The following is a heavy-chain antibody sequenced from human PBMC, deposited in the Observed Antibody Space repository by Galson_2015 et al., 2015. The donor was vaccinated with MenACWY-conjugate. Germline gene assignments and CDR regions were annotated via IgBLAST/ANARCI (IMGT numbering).Heavy chain of an antibody. D-gene: IGHD3-16*01. V-gene: IGHV3-53*04. CDR2: IYDSGST. CDR1: GFSVSINY. Sequence: SLRLSCAASGFSVSINYMSWVRQAPGKGLEWVSVIYDSGSTYLADSVKGRFTLSRHKSNNTLELHMNRLRPDDTALYYCASGNWRLGGAFDIWGQGTVVTVSS. CDR3: ASGNWRLGGAFDI. J-gene: IGHJ3*02.